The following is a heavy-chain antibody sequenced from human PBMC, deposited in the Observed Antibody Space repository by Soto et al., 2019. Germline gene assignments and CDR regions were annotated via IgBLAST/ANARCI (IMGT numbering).Heavy chain of an antibody. CDR3: ARGYCSSTSCQYYFDY. D-gene: IGHD2-2*01. Sequence: GGSAKVSCKASGYTFTGYAIHWVRQAPGQRLEWMGWINGGNGDTKYSQNFQGRVTITRETSASTAYMERTSLRSEDTAIYHCARGYCSSTSCQYYFDYWGQGTPVTVSS. CDR2: INGGNGDT. V-gene: IGHV1-3*01. J-gene: IGHJ4*02. CDR1: GYTFTGYA.